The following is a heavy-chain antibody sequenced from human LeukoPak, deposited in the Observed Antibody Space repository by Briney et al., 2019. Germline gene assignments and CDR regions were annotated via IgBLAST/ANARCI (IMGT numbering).Heavy chain of an antibody. D-gene: IGHD6-19*01. CDR1: GYTFTSYA. V-gene: IGHV7-4-1*02. J-gene: IGHJ5*02. CDR3: ARGWAVADTNWFDP. CDR2: INTNTGNP. Sequence: ASVKVSCKASGYTFTSYAMNWVRQAPGQGLEWMGWINTNTGNPTYAQGFTGRFVFSLDTSVSTAYLRISSLKAEDTAVYYCARGWAVADTNWFDPWGQGTLVTVSS.